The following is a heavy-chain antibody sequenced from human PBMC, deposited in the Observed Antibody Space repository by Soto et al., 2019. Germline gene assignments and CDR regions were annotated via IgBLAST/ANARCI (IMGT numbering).Heavy chain of an antibody. Sequence: WGALRLSCASSDFTFSIYEMSWVRQAPGKGLEWVSYISSSGSTIYYADSVKGRFTISRDNAKNSLYLQMNSLRAEDTAVYYCARVHYYDSSGFHWLDPWGQGTLVTV. CDR3: ARVHYYDSSGFHWLDP. CDR1: DFTFSIYE. D-gene: IGHD3-22*01. V-gene: IGHV3-48*03. CDR2: ISSSGSTI. J-gene: IGHJ5*02.